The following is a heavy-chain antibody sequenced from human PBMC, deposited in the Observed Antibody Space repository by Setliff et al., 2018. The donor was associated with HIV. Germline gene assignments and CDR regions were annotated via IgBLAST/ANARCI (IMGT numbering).Heavy chain of an antibody. Sequence: ASVKVSCKTSGDAFNSNAISWVRQAPGQGLEWMGGILGIFGTTYYAQKFQGRVTITTDESTRTSYMELSSLRSEDTAVYYCARDASTGWRTMGFDYWGQGTLVTVSS. CDR3: ARDASTGWRTMGFDY. V-gene: IGHV1-69*05. D-gene: IGHD6-19*01. CDR1: GDAFNSNA. CDR2: ILGIFGTT. J-gene: IGHJ4*02.